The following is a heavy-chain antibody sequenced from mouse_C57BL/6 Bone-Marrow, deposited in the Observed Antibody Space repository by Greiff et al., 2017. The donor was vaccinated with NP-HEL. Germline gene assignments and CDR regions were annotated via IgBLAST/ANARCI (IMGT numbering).Heavy chain of an antibody. CDR2: ISDGGSYT. CDR3: ARGRVHFDY. Sequence: EVKLVESGGGLVKPGGSLKLSCAASGFTFSSYAMSWVRQTPEKRLEWVATISDGGSYTYYPDNVKGRFTISRDNAKTNLYLQMSHLKSEDTAMYYCARGRVHFDYWGQGTTLTVSS. V-gene: IGHV5-4*03. J-gene: IGHJ2*01. CDR1: GFTFSSYA.